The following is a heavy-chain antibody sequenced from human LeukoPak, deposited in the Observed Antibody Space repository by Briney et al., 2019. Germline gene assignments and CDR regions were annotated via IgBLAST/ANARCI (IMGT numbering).Heavy chain of an antibody. CDR3: AMRYCSGGSCYSSWFDP. CDR1: GGTFSSYA. D-gene: IGHD2-15*01. Sequence: ASVKVSCKASGGTFSSYAISWVRQAPGQGLEWMGGIIPIFDTANYAQKFQGRVTITADESTSTAYMELSSLRSEDTAVYYCAMRYCSGGSCYSSWFDPWGQGTLVTVSS. J-gene: IGHJ5*02. CDR2: IIPIFDTA. V-gene: IGHV1-69*13.